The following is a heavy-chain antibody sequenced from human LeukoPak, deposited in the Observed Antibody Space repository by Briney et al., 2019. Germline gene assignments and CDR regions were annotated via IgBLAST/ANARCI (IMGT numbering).Heavy chain of an antibody. D-gene: IGHD1-26*01. J-gene: IGHJ4*02. CDR1: GYTFTSYG. CDR2: ISAYNGNT. Sequence: ASVKVSCKASGYTFTSYGISWVLQAPGQGLEWMGWISAYNGNTSYAQKLQGRVTMTTDTSTSTAYMELRSLRSDDTAVYYCARLSGSYLPYYFDYWGQGTLVTVSS. CDR3: ARLSGSYLPYYFDY. V-gene: IGHV1-18*01.